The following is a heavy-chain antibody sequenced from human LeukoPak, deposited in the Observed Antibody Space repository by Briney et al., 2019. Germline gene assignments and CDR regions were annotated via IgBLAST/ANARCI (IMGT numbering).Heavy chain of an antibody. J-gene: IGHJ5*02. V-gene: IGHV4-34*01. D-gene: IGHD2-2*01. CDR3: ARGQVPAARGYNWFDP. CDR1: GWTFNDYY. CDR2: INARGDT. Sequence: PWETLSLTCAAYGWTFNDYYWNWIRQPPGKGLEWIGEINARGDTNYNPSLKSRVTISVDTSKKQFSLRLTSMIAADTALYYCARGQVPAARGYNWFDPWGQGTLVTVSS.